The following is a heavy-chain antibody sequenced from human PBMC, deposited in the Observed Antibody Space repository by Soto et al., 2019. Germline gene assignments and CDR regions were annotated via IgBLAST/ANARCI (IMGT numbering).Heavy chain of an antibody. J-gene: IGHJ4*02. V-gene: IGHV4-34*01. CDR3: ASLRSFYDY. CDR1: GGSFSGYY. Sequence: PSETLSLTCAVYGGSFSGYYWSWIRQPPGKGLEWIGEINHSGSTNYNPSLKSRVTISVDTSKNQFSLKLSSVTAADTAVYYCASLRSFYDYWGQGTLVTVSS. CDR2: INHSGST. D-gene: IGHD3-3*01.